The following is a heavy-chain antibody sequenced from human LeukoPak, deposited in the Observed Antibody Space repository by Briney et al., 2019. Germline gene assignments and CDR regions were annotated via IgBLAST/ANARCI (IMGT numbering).Heavy chain of an antibody. D-gene: IGHD3-9*01. CDR3: ASSMTGAPFDH. Sequence: ASVKVSCKASGYTFTDYYIHWVRQAPGQGLEWMGWINPNSGGTNYSQKFQGRVTMTRDTSISTAYMELSRLRSDDTAVYYCASSMTGAPFDHWGQGTLVPVPS. CDR1: GYTFTDYY. CDR2: INPNSGGT. V-gene: IGHV1-2*02. J-gene: IGHJ4*02.